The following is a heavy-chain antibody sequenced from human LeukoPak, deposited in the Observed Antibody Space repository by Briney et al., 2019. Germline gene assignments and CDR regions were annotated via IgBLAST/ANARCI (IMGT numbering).Heavy chain of an antibody. Sequence: SETLSLTCTVSGGSTSSSSYYWGWIRQPPGKGLEWIGSIYYSGSTYYNPSLKSRVTISVDTSKNQFSLKLSSVTAADTAVYYCARVQDSSSSWGYYYYMDVWGKGTTVTVSS. D-gene: IGHD6-6*01. J-gene: IGHJ6*03. V-gene: IGHV4-39*07. CDR3: ARVQDSSSSWGYYYYMDV. CDR2: IYYSGST. CDR1: GGSTSSSSYY.